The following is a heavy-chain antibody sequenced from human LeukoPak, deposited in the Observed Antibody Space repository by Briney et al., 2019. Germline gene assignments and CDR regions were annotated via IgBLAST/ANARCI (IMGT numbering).Heavy chain of an antibody. V-gene: IGHV4-34*01. D-gene: IGHD1-26*01. CDR1: GGSFSGYY. J-gene: IGHJ4*02. CDR2: INHSGST. Sequence: KPSETLSLTCAVYGGSFSGYYRSWIRQPPGKGLEWIGEINHSGSTNYNPSLKSRVTISVDTSKNQFSLKLSSVTAADTAVYYCARQGLSGSYYFDYWGQGTLVTVSS. CDR3: ARQGLSGSYYFDY.